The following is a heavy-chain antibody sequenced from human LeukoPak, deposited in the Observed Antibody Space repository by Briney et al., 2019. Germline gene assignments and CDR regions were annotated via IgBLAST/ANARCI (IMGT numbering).Heavy chain of an antibody. CDR2: IIPIFGTA. CDR1: GGTFSSYA. Sequence: ASVKVSCKASGGTFSSYAISWVRQAPGQGLEWMGGIIPIFGTANYAQKFRGRVTITADESTSTAYMELSSLRSEDTAVYYCARVGELRYFDWLFDYWGQGTLVTVSS. CDR3: ARVGELRYFDWLFDY. V-gene: IGHV1-69*13. J-gene: IGHJ4*02. D-gene: IGHD3-9*01.